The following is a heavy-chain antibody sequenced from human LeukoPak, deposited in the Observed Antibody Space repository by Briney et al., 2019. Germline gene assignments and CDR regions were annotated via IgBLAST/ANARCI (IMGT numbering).Heavy chain of an antibody. Sequence: SETLSLTCTVYGGSISSYYWSWIRQPAGKGLEWIGRIYTSGSTNYNPSLKSRVTMSVDTSKNQFSLKLSSVTAADTAVYYCARDRHYYDSSGYYYDWFDPWGQGTLVTVSS. CDR2: IYTSGST. CDR1: GGSISSYY. V-gene: IGHV4-4*07. CDR3: ARDRHYYDSSGYYYDWFDP. D-gene: IGHD3-22*01. J-gene: IGHJ5*02.